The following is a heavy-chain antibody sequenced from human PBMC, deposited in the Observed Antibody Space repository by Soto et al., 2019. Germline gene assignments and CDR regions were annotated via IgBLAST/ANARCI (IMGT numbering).Heavy chain of an antibody. CDR3: ARAGDPSDYDSSSYYIY. Sequence: SETLSLTCTVSGGSISSGGYYWSWIRQHPGKGLEWIGYIYYSGSTYYNPSLKSRVTISVDTSKNQFSLKLSSVTAADTAVYYCARAGDPSDYDSSSYYIYWGQGTLVTVSS. D-gene: IGHD3-22*01. J-gene: IGHJ4*02. CDR2: IYYSGST. CDR1: GGSISSGGYY. V-gene: IGHV4-31*03.